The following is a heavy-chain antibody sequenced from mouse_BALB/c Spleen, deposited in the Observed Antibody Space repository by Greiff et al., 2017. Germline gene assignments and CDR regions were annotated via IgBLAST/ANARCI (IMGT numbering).Heavy chain of an antibody. Sequence: VQLKESGAELVRPGALVKLSCKASGFNIKDYYMHWVKQRPEQGLEWIGWIDPENGNTKYDPKFQGKASITADTSSNTAYLQLSSLTSEDTAVYYCAREGDYGGSMDYWGQGTSVTVSS. J-gene: IGHJ4*01. CDR1: GFNIKDYY. CDR3: AREGDYGGSMDY. CDR2: IDPENGNT. V-gene: IGHV14-1*02. D-gene: IGHD1-1*01.